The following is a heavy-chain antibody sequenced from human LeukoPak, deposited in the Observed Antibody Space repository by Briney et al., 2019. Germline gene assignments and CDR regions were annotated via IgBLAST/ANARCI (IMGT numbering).Heavy chain of an antibody. CDR1: GFTFSSYG. D-gene: IGHD4-23*01. CDR3: ARDGYGGTTDAFDI. CDR2: ISYDGSNK. Sequence: GGSLRLSCAASGFTFSSYGMHWVRQAPGKGLEWVAVISYDGSNKYYADSVKGRFTISRDNSKNTLYLQMNSLRAEDTAVYYCARDGYGGTTDAFDIWGQGTMVTVSS. V-gene: IGHV3-30*03. J-gene: IGHJ3*02.